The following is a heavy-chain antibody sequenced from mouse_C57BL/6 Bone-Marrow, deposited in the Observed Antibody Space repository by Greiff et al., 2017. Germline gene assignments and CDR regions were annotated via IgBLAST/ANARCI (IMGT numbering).Heavy chain of an antibody. CDR2: IHPNSGST. CDR1: GYTFTSYW. J-gene: IGHJ2*01. D-gene: IGHD1-1*01. V-gene: IGHV1-64*01. Sequence: VQLQQPGAELVKPGASVKLSCKASGYTFTSYWMHWVKQRPGPGLEWIGMIHPNSGSTNYNEKFKSKATLTVDKSSSTAYMQLNSLTSEDSAVYFCARRGSSYSYWGQGTTLTVSS. CDR3: ARRGSSYSY.